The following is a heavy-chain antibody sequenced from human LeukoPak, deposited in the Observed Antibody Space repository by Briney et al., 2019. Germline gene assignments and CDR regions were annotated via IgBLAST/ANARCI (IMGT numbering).Heavy chain of an antibody. CDR1: GYTFTSYG. J-gene: IGHJ4*02. CDR3: ASWEYYYDSSGYYS. V-gene: IGHV1-18*01. D-gene: IGHD3-22*01. Sequence: GASVKVSCKASGYTFTSYGISWVRQAPGQGLEWMGWISAYNGNTNYAQKLQGRVTMTTDTSTSTAYMELRSLRSDDTAVYYCASWEYYYDSSGYYSWGQGTLVTVSS. CDR2: ISAYNGNT.